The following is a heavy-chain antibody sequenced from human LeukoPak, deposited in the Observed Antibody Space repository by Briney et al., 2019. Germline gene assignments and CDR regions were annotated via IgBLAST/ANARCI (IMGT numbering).Heavy chain of an antibody. CDR2: INPNSGGT. D-gene: IGHD2-2*01. CDR1: GYTFTGYY. J-gene: IGHJ2*01. CDR3: ARDEGRQLLTPWLYWYFDL. V-gene: IGHV1-2*02. Sequence: GASVKVSCKASGYTFTGYYMHWVRQAPGQGLEWMGWINPNSGGTNYAQKFQGRVTMTRDTSISTAYMELSRLRSDDTAVYYCARDEGRQLLTPWLYWYFDLWGRGTLVTVSS.